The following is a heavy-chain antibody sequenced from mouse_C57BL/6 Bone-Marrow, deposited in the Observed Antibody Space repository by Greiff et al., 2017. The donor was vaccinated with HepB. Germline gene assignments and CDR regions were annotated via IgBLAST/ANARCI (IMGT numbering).Heavy chain of an antibody. Sequence: DVQLVESGGGLVKPGGSLKLSCAASGFTFSDYGIHWVRQAPEKGLEWVAYISSGSSTIYYADTVKGRFTISRDNAKNTLFLQMTSLRSEDTAMYYCARMLRFAYWGQGTLVTVAA. J-gene: IGHJ3*01. CDR1: GFTFSDYG. CDR3: ARMLRFAY. V-gene: IGHV5-17*01. CDR2: ISSGSSTI.